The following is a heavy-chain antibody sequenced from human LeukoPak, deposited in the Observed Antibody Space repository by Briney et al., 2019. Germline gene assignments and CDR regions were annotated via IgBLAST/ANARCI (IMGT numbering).Heavy chain of an antibody. V-gene: IGHV4-38-2*01. J-gene: IGHJ3*02. CDR2: VYHSGST. D-gene: IGHD2/OR15-2a*01. Sequence: SETLSLTCDVSGYSIRTGYYWGWVRQPPGKDLEWIGSVYHSGSTYYNPSLQSRVNILVDTSKNQFSLSLISVTAADTAVCYCARSYFSVGAFDIWGQGTMVTVSS. CDR3: ARSYFSVGAFDI. CDR1: GYSIRTGYY.